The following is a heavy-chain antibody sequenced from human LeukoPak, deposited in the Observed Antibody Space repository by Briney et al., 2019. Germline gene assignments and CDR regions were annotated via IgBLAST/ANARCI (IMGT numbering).Heavy chain of an antibody. D-gene: IGHD2-2*01. CDR1: GYTFTDYY. V-gene: IGHV1-69*02. CDR3: ARNTMGSVVVPAAIGTFDY. J-gene: IGHJ4*02. Sequence: SVKISCKVSGYTFTDYYMHWVRQAPGQGLEWMGRIIPILGIANYAQKFQGRVTITADKSTSTAYMELSSLRSEDTAVYYCARNTMGSVVVPAAIGTFDYWGQGTLVTVSS. CDR2: IIPILGIA.